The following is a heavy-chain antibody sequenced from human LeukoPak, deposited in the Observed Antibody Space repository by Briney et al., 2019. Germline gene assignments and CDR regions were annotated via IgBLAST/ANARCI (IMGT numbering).Heavy chain of an antibody. J-gene: IGHJ4*02. Sequence: GGSLRLSCAVSGFTVSSNYMNWVRQAPGKGLEWVSIVYSGGNTYYADSVKGRFTISRDNPKNTLYLQVNSLRAEDTAVHYCARDDGAGGPFDYWGQGTLVSVSS. CDR3: ARDDGAGGPFDY. CDR2: VYSGGNT. D-gene: IGHD3-10*01. V-gene: IGHV3-66*01. CDR1: GFTVSSNY.